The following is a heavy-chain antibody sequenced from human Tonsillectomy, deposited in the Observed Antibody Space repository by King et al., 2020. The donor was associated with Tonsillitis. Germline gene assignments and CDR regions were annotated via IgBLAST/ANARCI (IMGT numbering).Heavy chain of an antibody. V-gene: IGHV4-61*01. Sequence: QLQESGPGLVRPSETLSLTCTVSGGSVSSGSYYWSWIRQPPGKGLEWIGYIYYSGSTNYNPSLKSRVTISVDTSKNQFSLKLSSVTAADTAVYYCARVEDNYYYYGMDVWGQGTTVTVSS. CDR1: GGSVSSGSYY. D-gene: IGHD2-15*01. CDR2: IYYSGST. J-gene: IGHJ6*02. CDR3: ARVEDNYYYYGMDV.